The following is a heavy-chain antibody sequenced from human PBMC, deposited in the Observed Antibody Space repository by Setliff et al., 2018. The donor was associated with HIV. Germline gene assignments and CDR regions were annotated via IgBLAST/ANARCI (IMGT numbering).Heavy chain of an antibody. D-gene: IGHD2-2*01. V-gene: IGHV4-39*07. CDR3: ARGSMPDY. Sequence: SETLSLTCTVSGGSISSSSYYWGWIRQPPGKGLEWIGSIYYSGSTYYNPSLKSRVTISVDTSRNQFSLKLNSVTAADTAVYYCARGSMPDYWGQGTLVTVSS. CDR1: GGSISSSSYY. CDR2: IYYSGST. J-gene: IGHJ4*02.